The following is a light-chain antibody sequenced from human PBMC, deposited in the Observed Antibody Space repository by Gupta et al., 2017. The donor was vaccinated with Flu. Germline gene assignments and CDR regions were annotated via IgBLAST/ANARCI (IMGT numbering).Light chain of an antibody. CDR3: QQRVIRPPVT. J-gene: IGKJ5*01. CDR2: DAS. Sequence: ERATLSCRASQAVSSYLAWYQHKPGQAPKLLIYDASTRASGIPARFSGSGSGTDFTLTISSLEPEDFAVYYCQQRVIRPPVTFGQGTRLEIK. CDR1: QAVSSY. V-gene: IGKV3-11*01.